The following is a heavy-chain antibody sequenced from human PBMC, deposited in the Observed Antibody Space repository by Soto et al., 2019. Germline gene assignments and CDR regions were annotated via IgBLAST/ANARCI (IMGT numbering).Heavy chain of an antibody. D-gene: IGHD3-3*01. V-gene: IGHV1-8*01. J-gene: IGHJ6*02. Sequence: VSAKVYCKAAGYAFSAYDSNWGRHAPGQGLEWLGWMDPNSGSTGYAQNFQGRITMTRNISRNTAHMELSSLQSEDTAVYYCARERKFDFWRKGLDVWGQGTTVTAP. CDR3: ARERKFDFWRKGLDV. CDR1: GYAFSAYD. CDR2: MDPNSGST.